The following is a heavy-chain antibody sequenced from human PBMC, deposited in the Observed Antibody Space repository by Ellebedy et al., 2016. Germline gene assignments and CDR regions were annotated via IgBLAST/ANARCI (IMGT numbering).Heavy chain of an antibody. J-gene: IGHJ5*02. CDR1: GFTFSSYG. CDR3: ARERLAARHVFDP. V-gene: IGHV3-33*01. D-gene: IGHD6-6*01. CDR2: IWYDGSNK. Sequence: GGSLRLSXAASGFTFSSYGMHWVRQAPGKGLEWVAVIWYDGSNKYYADSVKGRFTISRDNSKNTLYLQMNSLRAEDTAVYYCARERLAARHVFDPWGQGTLVTVSS.